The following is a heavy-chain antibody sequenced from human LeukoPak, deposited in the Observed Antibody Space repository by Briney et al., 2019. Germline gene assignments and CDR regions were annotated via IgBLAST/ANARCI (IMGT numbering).Heavy chain of an antibody. CDR3: AKDGQCGYDTPYYFDY. D-gene: IGHD5-12*01. CDR1: GFTFSSYA. CDR2: ISGSGGST. Sequence: GGSLRLSCAASGFTFSSYAMSWVRQAPGKGLEWVSAISGSGGSTYYAESVKGRFTISRDNSKNTLYLQMNSLRAEDTAVYYCAKDGQCGYDTPYYFDYWGQGTLVTVSS. V-gene: IGHV3-23*01. J-gene: IGHJ4*02.